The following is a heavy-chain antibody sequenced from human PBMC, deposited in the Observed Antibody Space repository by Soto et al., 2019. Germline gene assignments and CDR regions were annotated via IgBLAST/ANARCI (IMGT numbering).Heavy chain of an antibody. CDR2: IHRAGVT. D-gene: IGHD1-26*01. V-gene: IGHV4-4*02. J-gene: IGHJ4*02. CDR3: AGRPEIHPR. Sequence: QVHLQESGPGLVKPSETLSLTCAISGGSTSSSDWWTWVRQPPGEGLEWIGEIHRAGVTNYNSSLKTRPTRSLAHSRNQFSLSLTSVTAADAAVYFCAGRPEIHPRWGQGILVPVSS. CDR1: GGSTSSSDW.